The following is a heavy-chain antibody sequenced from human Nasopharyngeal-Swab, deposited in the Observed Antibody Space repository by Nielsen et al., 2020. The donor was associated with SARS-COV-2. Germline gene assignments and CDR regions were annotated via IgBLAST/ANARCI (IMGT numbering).Heavy chain of an antibody. V-gene: IGHV3-7*05. CDR2: IKQDGSEK. J-gene: IGHJ3*02. CDR3: AKDNNPYYYDSSGYAFDI. D-gene: IGHD3-22*01. Sequence: VRQMPGKGLEWVANIKQDGSEKYYVDSVKGRFTISRDNAKNSLYLQMNSLRAEDTALYYCAKDNNPYYYDSSGYAFDIWGQGTMVTVTS.